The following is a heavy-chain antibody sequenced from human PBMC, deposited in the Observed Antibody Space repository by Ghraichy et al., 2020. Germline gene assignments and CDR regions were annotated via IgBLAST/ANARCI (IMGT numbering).Heavy chain of an antibody. CDR2: IYYTGIT. V-gene: IGHV4-59*08. CDR1: GGSINSYY. CDR3: ARRMAIAGNWFDP. D-gene: IGHD2-15*01. J-gene: IGHJ5*02. Sequence: SQTLSLTCTVSGGSINSYYWSWIRQPPGKGLECICYIYYTGITNYNPSLKSRVAISIDTSKKQISLKVNSVTAADTAVYYCARRMAIAGNWFDPWGQGTLVTVSS.